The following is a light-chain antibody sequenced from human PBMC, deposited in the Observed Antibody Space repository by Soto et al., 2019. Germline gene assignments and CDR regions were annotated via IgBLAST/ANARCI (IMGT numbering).Light chain of an antibody. J-gene: IGKJ4*01. CDR2: GAF. CDR1: QSVGNN. V-gene: IGKV3-15*01. Sequence: EIVMTQSPATLSVSPGERATLSCRASQSVGNNLAWYQQKPGQAPRLLVYGAFTSATGIPVSFSGSGSGTEFTLTISSLQSEDFAVYYCQQYNNWPLTFGGGTKVETK. CDR3: QQYNNWPLT.